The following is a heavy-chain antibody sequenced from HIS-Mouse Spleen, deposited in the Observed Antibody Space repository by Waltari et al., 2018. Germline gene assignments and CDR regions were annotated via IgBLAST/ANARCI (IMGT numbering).Heavy chain of an antibody. J-gene: IGHJ5*02. Sequence: QLQLQESGPGLVKPSETLSLTCTASGGSISSSRYYWGWTRQPPGKGLEWIGSIYYSGSTYYNPSLKSRVTISVDTSKNQFSLKLSSVTAADTAVYYCARKRTASGWFDPWGQGTLVTVSS. CDR3: ARKRTASGWFDP. V-gene: IGHV4-39*01. CDR2: IYYSGST. D-gene: IGHD2-21*02. CDR1: GGSISSSRYY.